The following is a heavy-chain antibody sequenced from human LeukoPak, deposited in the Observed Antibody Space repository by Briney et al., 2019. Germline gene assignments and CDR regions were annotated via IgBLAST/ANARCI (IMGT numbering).Heavy chain of an antibody. CDR3: VRDLPKDTSVVTTFDN. CDR2: IRYDGSNK. CDR1: GFTFSSYG. J-gene: IGHJ4*02. V-gene: IGHV3-30*02. D-gene: IGHD5-18*01. Sequence: QTGGSLRLSCAASGFTFSSYGMHWVRQAPGKGLEWVAFIRYDGSNKYYADSVKGRFAISRDNAKNSLYLQMNSLRDEDAAVYYCVRDLPKDTSVVTTFDNWGQGTLVTVSS.